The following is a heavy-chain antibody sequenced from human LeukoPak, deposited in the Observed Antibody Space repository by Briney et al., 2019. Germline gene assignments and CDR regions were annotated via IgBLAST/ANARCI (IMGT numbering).Heavy chain of an antibody. J-gene: IGHJ4*02. CDR3: ARVSSLVAALFDY. D-gene: IGHD2-15*01. CDR1: GFTFSSYS. Sequence: MAGGSLRLSCAASGFTFSSYSMNWVRQAPGKGLEWVSSISSSSSYIYYADSVKGRFTISRDNAKNSLYLQMNSLRAEDTAVYYCARVSSLVAALFDYWGQGTLVTVSS. V-gene: IGHV3-21*01. CDR2: ISSSSSYI.